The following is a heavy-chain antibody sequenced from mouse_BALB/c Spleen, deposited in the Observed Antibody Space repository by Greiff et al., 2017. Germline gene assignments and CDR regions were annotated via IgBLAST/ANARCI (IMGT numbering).Heavy chain of an antibody. D-gene: IGHD2-3*01. CDR1: GYTFTSYW. CDR3: ARDDGPWFAY. V-gene: IGHV1-7*01. J-gene: IGHJ3*01. CDR2: INPSTGYT. Sequence: QVQLQQSGAELAKPGASVKMSCKASGYTFTSYWMHWVKQRPGQGLEWIGYINPSTGYTEYNQKFKDKATLTADKSSSTAYMQLSSLTSEDSAVYYCARDDGPWFAYWGQGTLVTVSA.